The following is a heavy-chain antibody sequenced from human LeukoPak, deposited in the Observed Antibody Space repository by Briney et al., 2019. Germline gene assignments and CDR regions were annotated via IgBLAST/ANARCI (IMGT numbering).Heavy chain of an antibody. D-gene: IGHD2-2*01. J-gene: IGHJ4*02. Sequence: SETLSLTCAVYGGSFSGYYWSWIRQPPGKGLEWIGEINHSGSTNYNPSLKSRVTISVDTSKNQFSLKLSSVTAADTAVYYCARGGYRSSTCRSFDYWGQGTLVTVSS. CDR2: INHSGST. V-gene: IGHV4-34*01. CDR1: GGSFSGYY. CDR3: ARGGYRSSTCRSFDY.